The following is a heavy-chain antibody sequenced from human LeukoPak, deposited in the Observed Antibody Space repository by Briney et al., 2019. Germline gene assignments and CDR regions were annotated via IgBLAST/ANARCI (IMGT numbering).Heavy chain of an antibody. CDR3: ARDRTGTYFDY. D-gene: IGHD3/OR15-3a*01. Sequence: GGSLRLSRAASGFTFSNFGMNWVRQAPGKGLEWLLYISSTSGTIYDADSVKGRFTISRDNAKNSLYLQMDTLRAEDTAVYYCARDRTGTYFDYWGQGTLVTVSS. V-gene: IGHV3-48*01. CDR2: ISSTSGTI. J-gene: IGHJ4*02. CDR1: GFTFSNFG.